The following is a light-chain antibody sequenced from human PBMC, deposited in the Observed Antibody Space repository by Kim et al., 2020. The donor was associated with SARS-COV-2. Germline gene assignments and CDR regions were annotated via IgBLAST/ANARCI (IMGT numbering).Light chain of an antibody. V-gene: IGKV1-5*01. CDR3: QQPGM. CDR1: ESISWF. Sequence: TLAACVTDSGRSTCRASESISWFVDRHQKKPEKAPKHLIYEDSSVANGVRSRFSGSGYGTEFTRTNTNVHPDDSATYYSQQPGMFGQGTKVDIK. J-gene: IGKJ1*01. CDR2: EDS.